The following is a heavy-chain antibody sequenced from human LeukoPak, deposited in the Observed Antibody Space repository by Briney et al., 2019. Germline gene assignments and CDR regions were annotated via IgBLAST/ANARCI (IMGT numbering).Heavy chain of an antibody. CDR2: ISGSGGYT. Sequence: GGSLRLSCAASGFTFSSYAMNWVRQAPGKGLEWVSAISGSGGYTYYADSVKGRLTISRDNSKNTLYLQMNSLRAEDTAVYYCARAGYYDSSGTDAFDIWGQGTMVTVSS. J-gene: IGHJ3*02. CDR1: GFTFSSYA. CDR3: ARAGYYDSSGTDAFDI. V-gene: IGHV3-23*01. D-gene: IGHD3-22*01.